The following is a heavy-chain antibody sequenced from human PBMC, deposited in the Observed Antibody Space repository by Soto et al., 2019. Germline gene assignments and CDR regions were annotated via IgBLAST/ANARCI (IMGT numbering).Heavy chain of an antibody. CDR1: GYIFVNYG. D-gene: IGHD5-12*01. CDR3: VMVDNXVTPTPQDV. Sequence: QVQLVQSGDEVKKPGASVKVSCKASGYIFVNYGIAWVRQAPGQGLEWMGWISPYTGNTHSATKVQGRLTMTTDTSTSTAYMDLGSLTSDDTAVYYCVMVDNXVTPTPQDVWGQGTTVTVSS. J-gene: IGHJ6*02. CDR2: ISPYTGNT. V-gene: IGHV1-18*01.